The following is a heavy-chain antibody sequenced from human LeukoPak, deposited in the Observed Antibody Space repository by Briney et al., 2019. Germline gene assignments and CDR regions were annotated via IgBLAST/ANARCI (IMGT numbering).Heavy chain of an antibody. CDR1: GYSISSSNW. D-gene: IGHD7-27*01. Sequence: SETLSLTCAVSGYSISSSNWWGWIRQPPGKGLEWIGYIYYSGSTNYNPSLKSRVTMSVDTSKNQFSLKLSSVTAADTAVYYCARDSLGNDAFDIWGQGTMVTVSS. CDR3: ARDSLGNDAFDI. J-gene: IGHJ3*02. V-gene: IGHV4-28*03. CDR2: IYYSGST.